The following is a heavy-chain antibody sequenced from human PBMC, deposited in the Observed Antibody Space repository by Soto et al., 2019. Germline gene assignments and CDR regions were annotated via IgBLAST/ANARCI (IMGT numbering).Heavy chain of an antibody. CDR1: GGSFSGYD. D-gene: IGHD3-22*01. CDR2: INHSGST. CDR3: ARGRVVNPYFQP. Sequence: QVQLQQWGAGLLKPSETLSLTCAVYGGSFSGYDWSWIRQPPGKGLEWIGEINHSGSTNYNPSLKRRVTISVDTSKNPFSLKLSSVTAADTAVFYCARGRVVNPYFQPWVQGTLVTVSS. J-gene: IGHJ1*01. V-gene: IGHV4-34*01.